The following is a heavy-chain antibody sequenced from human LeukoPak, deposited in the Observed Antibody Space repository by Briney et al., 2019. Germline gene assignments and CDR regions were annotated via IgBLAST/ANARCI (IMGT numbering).Heavy chain of an antibody. D-gene: IGHD4-17*01. J-gene: IGHJ4*02. CDR2: INSDGSIT. Sequence: GGSLRLSCAASGFTFTTYWMHWVRQAPGKGLVWVSHINSDGSITSYADSVKGRFTISRDNAKNTLYLQMNSLRAEDTAVYYCARETGSAVGSTDFDYWGQGTLVTVSS. CDR3: ARETGSAVGSTDFDY. V-gene: IGHV3-74*01. CDR1: GFTFTTYW.